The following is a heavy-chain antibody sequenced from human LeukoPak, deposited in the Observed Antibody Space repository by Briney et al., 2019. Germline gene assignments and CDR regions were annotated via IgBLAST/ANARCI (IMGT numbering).Heavy chain of an antibody. J-gene: IGHJ4*02. Sequence: SETLSLTCTVSGGSISSYYWSWIRQPAGKGLEWIGRIYTSGSTNYNPSLKSRVTISVDKSKNQFSLKLSSVTAADTAVYYCAREADTAMVDCWGQGTLVTVSS. V-gene: IGHV4-4*07. D-gene: IGHD5-18*01. CDR3: AREADTAMVDC. CDR2: IYTSGST. CDR1: GGSISSYY.